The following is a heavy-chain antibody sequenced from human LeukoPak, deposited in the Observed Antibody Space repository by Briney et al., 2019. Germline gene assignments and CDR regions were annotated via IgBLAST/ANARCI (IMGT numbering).Heavy chain of an antibody. CDR3: AKSRYNWNSDAFDI. CDR1: GVSISSSSYY. V-gene: IGHV4-39*07. J-gene: IGHJ3*02. CDR2: IYYSGST. D-gene: IGHD1/OR15-1a*01. Sequence: PSETLSLTCTVSGVSISSSSYYWGWIRQPPGKWLEWIGSIYYSGSTNYNPSLKSRVTISVDTSKNQFSLKLSSVTAADTAVYYCAKSRYNWNSDAFDIWGQGTMVTVSS.